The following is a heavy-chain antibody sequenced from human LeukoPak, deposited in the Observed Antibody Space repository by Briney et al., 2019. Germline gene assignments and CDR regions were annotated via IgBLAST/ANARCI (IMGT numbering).Heavy chain of an antibody. CDR3: ARVDSGSSVFDY. V-gene: IGHV4-30-4*01. Sequence: SETLSLTCTVSGGSISSGDYFWSWIRQPPGKGLEWIGYIYYSGSTYYNPSLKSRVTISVDTSKNQFSLKLSSVTAADTAVYYCARVDSGSSVFDYWGQGTLVTVSS. J-gene: IGHJ4*02. CDR1: GGSISSGDYF. CDR2: IYYSGST. D-gene: IGHD1-26*01.